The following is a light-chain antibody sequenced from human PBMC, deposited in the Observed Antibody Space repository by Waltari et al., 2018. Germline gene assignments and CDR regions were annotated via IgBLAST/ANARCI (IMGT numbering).Light chain of an antibody. CDR2: RND. Sequence: QSVLTQPPSASGPPGQRVTTSCSGRSPNIGGNYVFWYQQLPATSPKLLIYRNDQRPPGVPDRFSGSKSGTSAFRAISGLRSEDEADYYCAAWDDSLSGVVFGGGTKLTVL. CDR1: SPNIGGNY. CDR3: AAWDDSLSGVV. V-gene: IGLV1-47*01. J-gene: IGLJ2*01.